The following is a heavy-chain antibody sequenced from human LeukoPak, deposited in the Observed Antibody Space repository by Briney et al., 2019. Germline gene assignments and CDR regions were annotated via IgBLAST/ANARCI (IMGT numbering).Heavy chain of an antibody. CDR2: ILYDGSNK. J-gene: IGHJ4*02. CDR3: AKDVVYDYVWGSYSFDY. D-gene: IGHD3-16*01. V-gene: IGHV3-30*02. Sequence: GGSLRLSCAASGFTFSSYGMHSVRQAPGKGLEWVAFILYDGSNKYYADSVKGRFTISRDNSKNTLYLQMNSLKAENKAVYYCAKDVVYDYVWGSYSFDYWGQGTLVTVSS. CDR1: GFTFSSYG.